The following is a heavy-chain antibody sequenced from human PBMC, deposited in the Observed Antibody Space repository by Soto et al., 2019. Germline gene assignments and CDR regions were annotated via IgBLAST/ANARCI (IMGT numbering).Heavy chain of an antibody. J-gene: IGHJ6*02. CDR2: ISAYNGNT. Sequence: SSVKVSCKASGCTFTSYGISWVRQAPGQGLEWMGWISAYNGNTNYAQKLQGRVTMTTDTSTSTAYMELRSLRSDDTAVYYCARELGYCISTSCQYYYYGMDVWG. CDR3: ARELGYCISTSCQYYYYGMDV. CDR1: GCTFTSYG. V-gene: IGHV1-18*01. D-gene: IGHD2-2*01.